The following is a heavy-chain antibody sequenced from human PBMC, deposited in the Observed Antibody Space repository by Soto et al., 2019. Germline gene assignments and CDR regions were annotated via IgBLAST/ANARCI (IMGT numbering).Heavy chain of an antibody. CDR2: IYSGGST. CDR1: GFGVTNKY. J-gene: IGHJ4*02. D-gene: IGHD6-19*01. V-gene: IGHV3-53*04. Sequence: EVQLVESGGGLVQPGGSLRLSCTASGFGVTNKYISWVRQAPGKGLEWVSVIYSGGSTYYADSVKGRFTMSRHDSKNTLYLQMNSLRNEDTAVYYCARDRVSSGWYTGFEYWGQGTLVTVSS. CDR3: ARDRVSSGWYTGFEY.